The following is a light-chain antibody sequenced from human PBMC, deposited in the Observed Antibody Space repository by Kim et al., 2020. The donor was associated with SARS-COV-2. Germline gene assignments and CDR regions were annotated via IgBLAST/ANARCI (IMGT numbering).Light chain of an antibody. J-gene: IGKJ1*01. V-gene: IGKV3-11*01. CDR2: DAS. CDR3: QQHNNWPPWT. CDR1: QSVSSY. Sequence: EIVLTQSPDTLSLSPGERATLSCRASQSVSSYLAWYQQKPGQAPRLLIYDASNRATGIPARFSGSGSGTDFTLTISSLEPGDFAVYYCQQHNNWPPWTFGQGTKVDIK.